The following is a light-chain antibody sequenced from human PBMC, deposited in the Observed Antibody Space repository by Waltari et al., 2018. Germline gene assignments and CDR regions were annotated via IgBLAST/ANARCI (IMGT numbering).Light chain of an antibody. J-gene: IGKJ1*01. CDR2: AAS. V-gene: IGKV1-NL1*01. CDR1: QGISNS. CDR3: QQYYCTPPWT. Sequence: DIQMTQSPSSLSASVGDRVTITCRASQGISNSLAWYQQKPGKAPKLLLYAASRLESGVPSRFSGSGSGTDYTLTISSLQPEDFATYYCQQYYCTPPWTFGQGTKVEIK.